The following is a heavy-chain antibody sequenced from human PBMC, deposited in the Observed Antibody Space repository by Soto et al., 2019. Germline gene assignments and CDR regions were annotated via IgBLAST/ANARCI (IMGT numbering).Heavy chain of an antibody. CDR2: IYYTGGT. CDR1: GFSMTSYY. CDR3: ARRGQGGWPYYFYS. D-gene: IGHD6-19*01. Sequence: PSETLSLTCTVSGFSMTSYYLSWLRQSPGKGLEWVGYIYYTGGTTYNPSLKSRFTCSVDSSKNRFSLNLTSGTPADTAVYYGARRGQGGWPYYFYSWAKEPR. J-gene: IGHJ4*01. V-gene: IGHV4-59*01.